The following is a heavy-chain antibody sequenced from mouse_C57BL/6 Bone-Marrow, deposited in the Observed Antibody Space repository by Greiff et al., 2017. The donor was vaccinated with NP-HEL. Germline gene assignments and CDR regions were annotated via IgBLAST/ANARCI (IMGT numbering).Heavy chain of an antibody. V-gene: IGHV1-55*01. CDR3: ARAYLYLEWFAY. Sequence: VQLQQPGAELVKPGASVKMSCKASGYTFTSYWITWVKQRPGQGLEWIGDIYPGSGSTNYNEKFKSKATLTVDTSSSTAYMQLSSLTSEDSAVYYCARAYLYLEWFAYWGQGTLVTVSA. J-gene: IGHJ3*01. D-gene: IGHD2-10*01. CDR2: IYPGSGST. CDR1: GYTFTSYW.